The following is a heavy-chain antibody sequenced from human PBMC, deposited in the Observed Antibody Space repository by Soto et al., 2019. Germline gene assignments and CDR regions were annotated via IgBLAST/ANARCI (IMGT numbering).Heavy chain of an antibody. V-gene: IGHV3-7*01. CDR3: ARGGSESDY. D-gene: IGHD3-16*01. CDR1: GFTFSHYW. J-gene: IGHJ4*02. Sequence: EVQLVESGGGLVQPGGSLRLSCAASGFTFSHYWMTWVRQAPGKGLEWVANMKEDGSDKNYVDSVKGRFTISRDNAKNSLYLQMNSLIAEDTAMYYCARGGSESDYWGQGTLVTVSS. CDR2: MKEDGSDK.